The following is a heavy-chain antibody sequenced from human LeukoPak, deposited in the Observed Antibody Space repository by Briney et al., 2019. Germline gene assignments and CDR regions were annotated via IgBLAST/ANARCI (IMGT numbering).Heavy chain of an antibody. CDR1: GFTFSSYA. D-gene: IGHD5-18*01. V-gene: IGHV3-23*01. CDR3: AKHGGYSYGGGYYFDY. Sequence: PGGSLRLSCAASGFTFSSYALSWVRRAPGKGLEWVSGISGSGGSTYYADSVKGRFTISRDNSKNTLYLQMNSLRAEDTAVYYCAKHGGYSYGGGYYFDYWGQGTLVTVSS. CDR2: ISGSGGST. J-gene: IGHJ4*02.